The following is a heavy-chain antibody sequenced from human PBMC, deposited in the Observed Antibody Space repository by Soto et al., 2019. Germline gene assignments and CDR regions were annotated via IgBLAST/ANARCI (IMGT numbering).Heavy chain of an antibody. CDR3: APSRLYGGQRRAFDI. Sequence: ASVKVSCKASGYTFTGYYMHWMRQAPGQGLEWMGWIDPNSGGTKYGQKFQGRVTMTRDTSINTAYMELSRLRSDDTAVYYCAPSRLYGGQRRAFDIWGQGTMVTVS. CDR2: IDPNSGGT. D-gene: IGHD4-17*01. J-gene: IGHJ3*02. CDR1: GYTFTGYY. V-gene: IGHV1-2*02.